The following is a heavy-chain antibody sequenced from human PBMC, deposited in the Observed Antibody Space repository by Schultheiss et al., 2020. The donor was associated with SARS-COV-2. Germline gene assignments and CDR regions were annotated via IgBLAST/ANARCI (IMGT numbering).Heavy chain of an antibody. Sequence: GGSLRLSCVASGFTFSGHAMNWVRQAPGKGLEWVSSISSSSSYTYYADSVKGRFTISRDNVKNSLWLQMNSLRVEDTAIYYCAKTGHYDSDNYYQTDFDHWGQGTLVTVSS. CDR1: GFTFSGHA. V-gene: IGHV3-21*04. CDR2: ISSSSSYT. CDR3: AKTGHYDSDNYYQTDFDH. D-gene: IGHD3-22*01. J-gene: IGHJ4*02.